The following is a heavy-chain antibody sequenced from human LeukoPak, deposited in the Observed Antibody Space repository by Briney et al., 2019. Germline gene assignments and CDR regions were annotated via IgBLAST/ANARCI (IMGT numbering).Heavy chain of an antibody. Sequence: ASVKVSCKASGYTFTGYYMYWVRQAPGQGLEWMGLINPSGGSTNYAQRFQGRVIMTRDMSTSTVYMELSSLTSEDTAVYYCARGVHVRTYDSNHNRFDPWGQGTLVTVSS. V-gene: IGHV1-46*01. CDR3: ARGVHVRTYDSNHNRFDP. CDR1: GYTFTGYY. J-gene: IGHJ5*02. CDR2: INPSGGST. D-gene: IGHD3-22*01.